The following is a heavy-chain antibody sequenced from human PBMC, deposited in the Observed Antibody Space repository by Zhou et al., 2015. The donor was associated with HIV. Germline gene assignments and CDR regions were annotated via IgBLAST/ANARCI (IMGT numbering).Heavy chain of an antibody. V-gene: IGHV1-69*12. D-gene: IGHD5-24*01. Sequence: QVQLVQSGAEVKKPGSSVKVSCKASGGTFSSYAISWVRQAPGQGLEWSGRDHPYLWYRQTTTQKFQGRVTITADESTSTAYMELSSLRSEDTAVYYCARGWLQRVPYDEHVDYFDYWGPGEPWSTVSS. CDR1: GGTFSSYA. CDR2: HPYLWYR. CDR3: ARGWLQRVPYDEHVDYFDY. J-gene: IGHJ4*02.